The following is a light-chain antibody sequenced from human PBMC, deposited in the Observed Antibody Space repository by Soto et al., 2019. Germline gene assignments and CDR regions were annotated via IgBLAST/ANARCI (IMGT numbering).Light chain of an antibody. V-gene: IGKV3-20*01. CDR2: GAS. CDR1: QSVSNY. CDR3: QQYGSSGT. Sequence: EIVMTQSPATLSVSPGERATLACRASQSVSNYLAWYQQKPGQAPRLLIYGASNRATGIPDRFSGSGSGTDFTLTISRLEPEDFAVYYCQQYGSSGTFGQGTKVDI. J-gene: IGKJ1*01.